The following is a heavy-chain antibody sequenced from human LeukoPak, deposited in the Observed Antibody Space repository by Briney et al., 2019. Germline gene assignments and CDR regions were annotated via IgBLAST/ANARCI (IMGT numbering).Heavy chain of an antibody. D-gene: IGHD5-18*01. J-gene: IGHJ4*02. CDR3: ASGYSYVSDY. Sequence: GGSLRLSCAASGFTFSSYSMNWVRQAPGKGLEWVSSISSSSTCIYYADSVKGRFTISRDNAKNSLYLQMNSLRAEDTTVYYCASGYSYVSDYWGQGTLVTVSS. CDR1: GFTFSSYS. V-gene: IGHV3-21*01. CDR2: ISSSSTCI.